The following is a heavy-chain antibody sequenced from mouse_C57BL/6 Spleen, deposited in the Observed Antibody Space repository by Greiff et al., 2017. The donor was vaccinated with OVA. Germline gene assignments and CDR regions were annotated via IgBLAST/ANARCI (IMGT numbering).Heavy chain of an antibody. CDR2: INPNNGGT. CDR3: ARAYGSSSYYYAMDY. CDR1: GYTFTDYY. D-gene: IGHD1-1*01. V-gene: IGHV1-26*01. J-gene: IGHJ4*01. Sequence: VQLQQSGPELVKPGASVKISCKASGYTFTDYYMNWVKQSHGKSLDWIGDINPNNGGTSYNQKFKGKATLTVDKSSSTAYMELRSLTSEDSAVYYCARAYGSSSYYYAMDYWGQGTSVTVSS.